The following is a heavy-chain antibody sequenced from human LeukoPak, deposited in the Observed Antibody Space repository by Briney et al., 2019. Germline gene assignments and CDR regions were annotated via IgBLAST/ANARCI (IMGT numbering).Heavy chain of an antibody. Sequence: SETLSLTCTVSGGSISSYYWSWIRQPPGKGLEWIGEINHSGSTNYNPSLKSRVTISVDTSKNQFSLKLSSVTAADTAVYYCARAGHTTATTYYFDYWGQGTLVTVSS. V-gene: IGHV4-34*01. D-gene: IGHD4-17*01. CDR3: ARAGHTTATTYYFDY. CDR1: GGSISSYY. J-gene: IGHJ4*02. CDR2: INHSGST.